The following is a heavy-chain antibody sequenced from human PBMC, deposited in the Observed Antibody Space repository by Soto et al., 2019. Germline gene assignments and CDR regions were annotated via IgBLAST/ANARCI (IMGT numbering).Heavy chain of an antibody. CDR2: IYEGGST. D-gene: IGHD3-10*01. CDR1: SYCNSIHN. CDR3: VRQGIGAQHGLVDV. V-gene: IGHV4-59*08. Sequence: SDTLSLTFTVSSYCNSIHNWSCIRQTPGKGLEWIGYIYEGGSTGYNPSLESRVTISLDTSTNQLSLKLRSVTAADTAVYYCVRQGIGAQHGLVDVWGQGTTVT. J-gene: IGHJ6*02.